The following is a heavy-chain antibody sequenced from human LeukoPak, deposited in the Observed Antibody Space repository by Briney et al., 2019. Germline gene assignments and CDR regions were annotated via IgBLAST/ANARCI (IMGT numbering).Heavy chain of an antibody. D-gene: IGHD3-3*01. Sequence: PGGSLRLSCAASGFTFSSYDMHWVRQATGKGLEWVSAIGTAGDTYYPGSVKGRFTISRENAENSLYLQMNSLRAGDTAVYYCARAAYDFWSGYSGIYYYYYMDVWGKGTTVTVSS. CDR3: ARAAYDFWSGYSGIYYYYYMDV. J-gene: IGHJ6*03. CDR1: GFTFSSYD. CDR2: IGTAGDT. V-gene: IGHV3-13*01.